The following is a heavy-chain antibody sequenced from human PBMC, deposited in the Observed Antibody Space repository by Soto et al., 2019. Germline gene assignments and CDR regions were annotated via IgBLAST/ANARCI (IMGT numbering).Heavy chain of an antibody. CDR2: IFHGLGP. D-gene: IGHD2-15*01. V-gene: IGHV4-59*01. J-gene: IGHJ3*02. CDR3: ARDRHWSGSGGPFYPAGSFDI. Sequence: QAHLEQSGPGLVKPSETLSLTCTFSGGSITSYYWSWIRQPPGKGLEWIGYIFHGLGPNYNSSLRGRVSISVDTSRNQLSLELRSLTAADTAVYYCARDRHWSGSGGPFYPAGSFDIWGQGTMVAVST. CDR1: GGSITSYY.